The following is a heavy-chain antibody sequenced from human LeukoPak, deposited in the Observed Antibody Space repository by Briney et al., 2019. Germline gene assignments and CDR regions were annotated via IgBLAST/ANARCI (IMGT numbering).Heavy chain of an antibody. CDR1: GYTFTSYG. D-gene: IGHD6-19*01. V-gene: IGHV1-18*01. CDR2: ISAYNGNT. CDR3: ARDEIIAVAERSLDY. J-gene: IGHJ4*02. Sequence: ASVKVSCKASGYTFTSYGISWVRQAPGQGLEWMGWISAYNGNTNYVQKLQGRVTMTTDTSTSTAYMELRSLRSDDTAVYYCARDEIIAVAERSLDYWGQGTQVTVSS.